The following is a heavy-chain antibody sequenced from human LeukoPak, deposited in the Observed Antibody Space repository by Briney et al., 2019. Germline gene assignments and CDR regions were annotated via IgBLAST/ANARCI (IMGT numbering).Heavy chain of an antibody. D-gene: IGHD6-19*01. CDR3: AKGSKAVLFTRDHYMDV. J-gene: IGHJ6*03. Sequence: PGGSLRLSCAASGFTVSSNYMSWVRQAPGKGLEWVSVTYSNGRTYYADSVRGRFTISRDNSKNTLYLHMNSLRAEDTAVYFCAKGSKAVLFTRDHYMDVWGKGTTVTISS. V-gene: IGHV3-66*03. CDR1: GFTVSSNY. CDR2: TYSNGRT.